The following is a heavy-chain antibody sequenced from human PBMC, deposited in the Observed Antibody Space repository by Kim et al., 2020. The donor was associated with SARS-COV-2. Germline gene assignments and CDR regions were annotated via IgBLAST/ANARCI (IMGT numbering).Heavy chain of an antibody. CDR3: ARDSPLGTQNWFDP. CDR2: INWNGGST. Sequence: GGSLRLSCAASGFTFDDYGMSWVRQAPGKGLEWVSGINWNGGSTGYADSVKGRFTISRDNAKNSLYLQMNSLRAEDTALYYCARDSPLGTQNWFDPWGQGTLVTVSS. D-gene: IGHD3-10*01. J-gene: IGHJ5*02. V-gene: IGHV3-20*04. CDR1: GFTFDDYG.